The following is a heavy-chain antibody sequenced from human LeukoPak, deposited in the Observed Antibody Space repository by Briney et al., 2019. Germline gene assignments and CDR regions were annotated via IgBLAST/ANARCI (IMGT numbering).Heavy chain of an antibody. J-gene: IGHJ3*02. D-gene: IGHD2-2*01. CDR2: ISWNSGSI. V-gene: IGHV3-9*01. CDR1: GFTFDDYA. Sequence: GGSLRLSCAASGFTFDDYAMHWVRQAPGKGLEWVSGISWNSGSIGYADSVKGRFTISRDNAKNSLYLQMNNLRAEDTAFYYCAKDSCSSTSCYLYDAFDIWGQGTMVTVSS. CDR3: AKDSCSSTSCYLYDAFDI.